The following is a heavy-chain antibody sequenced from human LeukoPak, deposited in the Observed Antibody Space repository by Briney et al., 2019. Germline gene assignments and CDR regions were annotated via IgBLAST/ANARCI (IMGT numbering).Heavy chain of an antibody. CDR2: ISYDGSNK. CDR3: ARDFYQWLVNGMDV. D-gene: IGHD6-19*01. CDR1: GFTFSSYA. J-gene: IGHJ6*02. V-gene: IGHV3-30-3*01. Sequence: PGGSLRLSCAASGFTFSSYAMHWVRQAPGKGLEWVAVISYDGSNKYYADSVKGRFTISRDNSKNTLYLQMNSLRAEDTAVYYCARDFYQWLVNGMDVWGQGTTVTVSS.